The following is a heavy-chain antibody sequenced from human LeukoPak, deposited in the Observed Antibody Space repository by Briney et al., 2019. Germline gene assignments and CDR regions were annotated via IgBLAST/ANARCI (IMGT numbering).Heavy chain of an antibody. Sequence: KTSETLSLTCAVYGGSFSGYYWSWIRQPPGKGLEWIGEINHSGSTNYNPSLKSRVTISVDTSKNQFSLKLSSATAADTAVYYCARGVIAAAVKGYFYYWGQGTLVTVSS. D-gene: IGHD6-13*01. J-gene: IGHJ4*02. CDR3: ARGVIAAAVKGYFYY. CDR2: INHSGST. CDR1: GGSFSGYY. V-gene: IGHV4-34*01.